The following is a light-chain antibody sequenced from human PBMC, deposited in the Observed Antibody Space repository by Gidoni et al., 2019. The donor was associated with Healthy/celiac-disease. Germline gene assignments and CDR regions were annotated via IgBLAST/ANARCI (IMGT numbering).Light chain of an antibody. V-gene: IGKV3-11*01. CDR3: QQRSNWPLT. CDR1: QSVSSY. CDR2: DAS. J-gene: IGKJ5*01. Sequence: IVLTQSPATLSLSPGERATLSCRASQSVSSYLAWYQQKPGQAPRLLIYDASSRATGIPPRFSGSGSGTDFTLTISSLEPEDFAVYYCQQRSNWPLTFGQGTRLEIK.